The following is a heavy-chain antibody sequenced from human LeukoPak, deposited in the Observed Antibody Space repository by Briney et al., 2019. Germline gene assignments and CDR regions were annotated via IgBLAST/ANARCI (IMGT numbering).Heavy chain of an antibody. CDR1: DGSISSYY. V-gene: IGHV4-59*01. CDR2: IYNSGSA. CDR3: ARDKGPYWYFDL. J-gene: IGHJ2*01. Sequence: PSETLSLTCAVSDGSISSYYWNWIRQPPGKGLEWIGNIYNSGSAGYNPSLKSRVTISVNLSKKQISLELTSVTAADTALYYCARDKGPYWYFDLWGRGTLVTVSS.